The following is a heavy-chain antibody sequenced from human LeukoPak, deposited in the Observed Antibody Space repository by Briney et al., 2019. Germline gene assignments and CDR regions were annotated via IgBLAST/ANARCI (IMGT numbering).Heavy chain of an antibody. CDR2: IYYSGST. D-gene: IGHD6-13*01. CDR3: ARTTEAHSWRTRYYDYYMAV. CDR1: GGSISSYY. Sequence: ASGTLSLTCTVSGGSISSYYWSWIRQPPGKGLEWIGYIYYSGSTNYNPSLKSRVTISVDTSKNQFSLKLSSATAADTAVYYCARTTEAHSWRTRYYDYYMAVWGKGTTVTVSS. J-gene: IGHJ6*03. V-gene: IGHV4-59*01.